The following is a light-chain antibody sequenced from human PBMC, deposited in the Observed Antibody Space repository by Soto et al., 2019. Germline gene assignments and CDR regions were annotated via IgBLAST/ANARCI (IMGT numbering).Light chain of an antibody. CDR2: GAS. Sequence: EIVLTQSPGTLSLSPGDRATLSCRARQTVSSSYLAWYQQKPGQAPRLLIYGASSRATGIPDRFSGSGSGTDFTLTINRLEPEDFAVYYCQQYGSSGYTFGQGTKLEIK. CDR3: QQYGSSGYT. V-gene: IGKV3-20*01. J-gene: IGKJ2*01. CDR1: QTVSSSY.